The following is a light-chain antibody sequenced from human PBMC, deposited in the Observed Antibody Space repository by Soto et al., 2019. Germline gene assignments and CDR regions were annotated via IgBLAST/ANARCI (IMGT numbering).Light chain of an antibody. J-gene: IGKJ5*01. CDR2: GAY. Sequence: EIVLTQSPATLSLSPGERYTRSGMASQSVDSYLAWYQQKPGQAPRLLIYGAYNRATGITARFSGSGSGTDFTLTISSLEPEDFAVYYCQPRSNWPLTFGQGTRLDIK. CDR3: QPRSNWPLT. V-gene: IGKV3-11*01. CDR1: QSVDSY.